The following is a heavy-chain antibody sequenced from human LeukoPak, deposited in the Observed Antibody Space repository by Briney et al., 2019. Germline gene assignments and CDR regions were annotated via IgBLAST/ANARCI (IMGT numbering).Heavy chain of an antibody. CDR1: GFTFSSYW. J-gene: IGHJ4*02. CDR3: VRDDPKWELPFDY. CDR2: INSDGTDI. V-gene: IGHV3-74*01. D-gene: IGHD1-26*01. Sequence: GGSLRLSCAASGFTFSSYWMHWVRQVPGKWLVWVSCINSDGTDISYADSVKGRFTISRDNAKNTLFLQMNSLRDEDMAVYYCVRDDPKWELPFDYWGQGTLVTVSS.